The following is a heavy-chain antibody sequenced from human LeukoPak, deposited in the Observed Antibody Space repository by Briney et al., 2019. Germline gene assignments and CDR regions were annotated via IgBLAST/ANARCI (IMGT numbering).Heavy chain of an antibody. V-gene: IGHV3-30*04. J-gene: IGHJ4*02. D-gene: IGHD1-26*01. CDR3: AREVVGALYFGY. CDR1: GFTFSSYA. CDR2: VAYDGSNI. Sequence: GRSLRLSCAASGFTFSSYAMHWVRQAPGTGLEWVAIVAYDGSNIYYGDSVRGRFTISRDNSKNTLYLQMSILRAEDTAVYYCAREVVGALYFGYWGQGTLVTVSS.